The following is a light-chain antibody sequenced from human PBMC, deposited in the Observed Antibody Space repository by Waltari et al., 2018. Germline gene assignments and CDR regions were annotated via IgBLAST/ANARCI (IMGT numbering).Light chain of an antibody. CDR3: QQYGSSPGT. V-gene: IGKV3-20*01. CDR2: GAS. Sequence: EIVLTQSTGTLSLSPGERAILSCRASQSVSNNYLAWYHQRPGQAPRLLIYGASSRAMGIPDRFSGSGSGADFTLTVSRLEPEDFGIYYCQQYGSSPGTFGQGTRVAI. CDR1: QSVSNNY. J-gene: IGKJ1*01.